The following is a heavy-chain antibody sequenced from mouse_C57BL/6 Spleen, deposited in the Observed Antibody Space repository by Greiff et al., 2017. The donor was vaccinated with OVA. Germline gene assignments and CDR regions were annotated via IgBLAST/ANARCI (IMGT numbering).Heavy chain of an antibody. CDR1: GFNITDYY. D-gene: IGHD2-1*01. J-gene: IGHJ3*01. CDR2: IDPEDGET. Sequence: EVKLQESGAELVKPGASVKLSCTASGFNITDYYMHWVKQRTEQGLEWIGRIDPEDGETKYAPKFQGKATITADTSSNTAYLQLSSLTSEDTAVYYCAREGNYEGFAYWGQGTLVTVSA. V-gene: IGHV14-2*01. CDR3: AREGNYEGFAY.